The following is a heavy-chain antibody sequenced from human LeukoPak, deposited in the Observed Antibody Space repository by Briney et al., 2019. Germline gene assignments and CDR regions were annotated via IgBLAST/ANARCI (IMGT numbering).Heavy chain of an antibody. CDR1: GFIFNNYW. CDR2: VDPTDSDA. V-gene: IGHV5-10-1*01. J-gene: IGHJ4*02. Sequence: GESLRSFCKGSGFIFNNYWITWVRQMPGKGLEWMGIVDPTDSDAAYTPSFQGHVTISADTSISTVYLQWSSLRASDTAIYYCARRARYHSSFPLDYWGQGTLVTVSS. CDR3: ARRARYHSSFPLDY. D-gene: IGHD6-13*01.